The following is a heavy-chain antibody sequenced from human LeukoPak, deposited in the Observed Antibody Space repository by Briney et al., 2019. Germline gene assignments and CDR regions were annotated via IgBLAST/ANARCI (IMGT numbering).Heavy chain of an antibody. Sequence: GASVKVSCKASGYTFTSYDINWVRQATGQGLEWMGWMNPNSGNTGYAQKFQGRVTMTRNTSISTAYMELGSLRSEDTAVYYCARGAYCSSTSCYGNWFDPWGQGTLVTVSS. D-gene: IGHD2-2*01. CDR3: ARGAYCSSTSCYGNWFDP. J-gene: IGHJ5*02. V-gene: IGHV1-8*01. CDR1: GYTFTSYD. CDR2: MNPNSGNT.